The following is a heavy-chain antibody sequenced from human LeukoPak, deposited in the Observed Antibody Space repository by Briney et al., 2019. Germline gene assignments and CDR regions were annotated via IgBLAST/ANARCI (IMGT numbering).Heavy chain of an antibody. Sequence: GGSLRLSCAASGFTFDDYAMHWVRQAPGKGLEWVSLISGDGGSTYYADSVKGRFTISRDNSKNSLYLQMNSLRTEDTALYYCAKDSPRPSCSGGSCYYYYNYGMDVWGQGTTVNVSS. CDR2: ISGDGGST. V-gene: IGHV3-43*02. D-gene: IGHD2-15*01. CDR3: AKDSPRPSCSGGSCYYYYNYGMDV. J-gene: IGHJ6*02. CDR1: GFTFDDYA.